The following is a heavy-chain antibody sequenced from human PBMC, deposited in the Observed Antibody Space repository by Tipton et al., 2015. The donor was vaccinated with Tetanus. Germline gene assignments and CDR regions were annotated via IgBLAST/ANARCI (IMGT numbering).Heavy chain of an antibody. J-gene: IGHJ4*02. D-gene: IGHD6-13*01. CDR1: GFTFSSHW. V-gene: IGHV3-74*01. Sequence: SLRLSCAASGFTFSSHWMHWIRQGPGKDLVWLARIKSDGSSTSYADSAKGRFTISRDNAKNTLYLQMNSLRADDTAVYFCAKDDGSSWYTGSFDSWGQGTQVTVSS. CDR3: AKDDGSSWYTGSFDS. CDR2: IKSDGSST.